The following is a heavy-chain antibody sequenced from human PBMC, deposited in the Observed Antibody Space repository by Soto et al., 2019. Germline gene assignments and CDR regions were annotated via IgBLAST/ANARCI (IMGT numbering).Heavy chain of an antibody. D-gene: IGHD3-16*01. CDR1: GGLFSSFA. CDR3: ARGGGPYVWFNEF. J-gene: IGHJ4*02. Sequence: QAHLVQSGPEVKKPGSSVKVSCKDSGGLFSSFAISWVRQAPGQGLEWLGGIIPVFCTTYYAEKFQDRLTMTADESTNTAYMELSSLTSGDTAIYYCARGGGPYVWFNEFWGQGTLVTVS. CDR2: IIPVFCTT. V-gene: IGHV1-69*01.